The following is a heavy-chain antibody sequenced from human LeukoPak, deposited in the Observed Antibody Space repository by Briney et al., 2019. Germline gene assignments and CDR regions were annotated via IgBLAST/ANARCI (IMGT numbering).Heavy chain of an antibody. CDR3: ARGGGGRYLVY. Sequence: GGSLRLSCAASGFTFDDYGMSWVRQAPGKGLEWVSDINWNGGRTGYADSVKGQFTISRDNAKKSLYLQMNSLRAEDTALYYCARGGGGRYLVYWGQGTLVTVSS. V-gene: IGHV3-20*04. J-gene: IGHJ4*02. CDR2: INWNGGRT. D-gene: IGHD1-26*01. CDR1: GFTFDDYG.